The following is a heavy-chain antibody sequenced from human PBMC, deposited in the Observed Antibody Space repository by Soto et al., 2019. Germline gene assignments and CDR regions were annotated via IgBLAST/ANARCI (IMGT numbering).Heavy chain of an antibody. CDR1: GGSISSGGYY. V-gene: IGHV4-31*03. J-gene: IGHJ5*02. D-gene: IGHD3-22*01. Sequence: QVQLQESGPGLVKPSQTLSLTCTVSGGSISSGGYYWSWIRQHPGKALEWIGYIYYSGSTYYNPSLKSRVTISVDTSKNQFSLKLSSVTAADTAVYYCAREYDSSGYYYGFDPWGQGTLVTVSS. CDR2: IYYSGST. CDR3: AREYDSSGYYYGFDP.